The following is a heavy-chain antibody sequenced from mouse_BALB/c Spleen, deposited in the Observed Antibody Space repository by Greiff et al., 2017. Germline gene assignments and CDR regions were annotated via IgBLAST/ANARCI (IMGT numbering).Heavy chain of an antibody. CDR1: GYSITSDYA. Sequence: EVKLMESGPGLVKPSQSLSLTCTVTGYSITSDYAWNWIRQFPGNKLEWMGYISYSGSTSYNPSLKSRISITRDTSKNQFFLQLNSVTTEDTATYYCARDADWYFDVWGAGTTVTVSS. V-gene: IGHV3-2*02. CDR3: ARDADWYFDV. CDR2: ISYSGST. J-gene: IGHJ1*01.